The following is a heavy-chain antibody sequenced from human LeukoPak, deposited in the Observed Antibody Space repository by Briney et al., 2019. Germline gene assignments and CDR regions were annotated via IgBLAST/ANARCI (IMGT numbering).Heavy chain of an antibody. CDR1: GGSISSGGYY. Sequence: SETLSLTCTVSGGSISSGGYYWSWIRQPPGKGLEWIGYIYHSGSTYYNPSLKSRVTISVDRSKNQFSLKLSSVTAADTAVYYCARGLVATHFDYWGQGTLVTVSS. D-gene: IGHD5-12*01. CDR3: ARGLVATHFDY. J-gene: IGHJ4*02. CDR2: IYHSGST. V-gene: IGHV4-30-2*01.